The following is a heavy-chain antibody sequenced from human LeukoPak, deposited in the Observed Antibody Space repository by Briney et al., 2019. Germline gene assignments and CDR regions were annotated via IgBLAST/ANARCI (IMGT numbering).Heavy chain of an antibody. Sequence: GASVKVSCKASGYTFTGYYMHWVRQAPGQGLEWMGGIIPIFGTANYAQKFQGRVTITADESTSTAYMELSSLRSEDTAVYYCASTGIGYFDYWGQGTLVTVSS. CDR1: GYTFTGYY. D-gene: IGHD6-13*01. J-gene: IGHJ4*02. V-gene: IGHV1-69*13. CDR3: ASTGIGYFDY. CDR2: IIPIFGTA.